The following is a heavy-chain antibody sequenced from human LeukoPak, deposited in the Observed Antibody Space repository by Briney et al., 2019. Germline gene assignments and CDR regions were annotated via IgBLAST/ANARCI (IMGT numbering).Heavy chain of an antibody. CDR3: ARGQTTVTISDAFDI. V-gene: IGHV3-33*01. CDR2: IWYDGSNK. CDR1: GFTFSSYG. Sequence: GGSLRLSCAASGFTFSSYGMHWVRQAPGKGLEWVAVIWYDGSNKYYADSVKGRFTISRDNSKNTLYLQVNSLRAEDTAVYYCARGQTTVTISDAFDIWGQGTMVTVSS. J-gene: IGHJ3*02. D-gene: IGHD4-17*01.